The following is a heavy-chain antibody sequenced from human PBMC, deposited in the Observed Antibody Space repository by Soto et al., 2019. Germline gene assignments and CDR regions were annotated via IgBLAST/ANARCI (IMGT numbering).Heavy chain of an antibody. Sequence: QVQLVESGGGVVQPGRSLRLSCAASGFTFSSYAMHWVRQAPGKGLEWVAVISYDGSNKYYADSVKGRFTISRDNSKNTLYLQMNSLRAEDTAVYYCAGLGMLTGYWGQGTLVTVSS. D-gene: IGHD3-9*01. V-gene: IGHV3-30-3*01. J-gene: IGHJ4*02. CDR2: ISYDGSNK. CDR1: GFTFSSYA. CDR3: AGLGMLTGY.